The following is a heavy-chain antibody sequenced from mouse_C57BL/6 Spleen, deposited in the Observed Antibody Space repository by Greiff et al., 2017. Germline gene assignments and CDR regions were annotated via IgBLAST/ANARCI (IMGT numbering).Heavy chain of an antibody. J-gene: IGHJ3*01. CDR1: GYAFSSSW. CDR3: AREGAYYGSSWGFAY. Sequence: QVHVKQSGPELVKPGASVKISCKASGYAFSSSWMNWVKQRPGKGLEWIGRIYPGDGDTNYNGKFKGKATLTADKSSSTAYMQLSSLTSEDSAVYFCAREGAYYGSSWGFAYWGQGTLVTVSA. D-gene: IGHD1-1*01. CDR2: IYPGDGDT. V-gene: IGHV1-82*01.